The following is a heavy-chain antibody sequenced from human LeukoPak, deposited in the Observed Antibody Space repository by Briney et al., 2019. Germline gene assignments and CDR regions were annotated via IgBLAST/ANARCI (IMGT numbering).Heavy chain of an antibody. Sequence: TLETLSLTCTVSGGSISSSSYYWGWIRQPPGKGLEWIGSIYYSGSTYYTPSLKSRFTISVDTSKNQFSLKLSSVTAADTAVYYCARVADDYGDYFYDYWGQGTLVTVSS. D-gene: IGHD4-17*01. V-gene: IGHV4-39*07. J-gene: IGHJ4*02. CDR2: IYYSGST. CDR1: GGSISSSSYY. CDR3: ARVADDYGDYFYDY.